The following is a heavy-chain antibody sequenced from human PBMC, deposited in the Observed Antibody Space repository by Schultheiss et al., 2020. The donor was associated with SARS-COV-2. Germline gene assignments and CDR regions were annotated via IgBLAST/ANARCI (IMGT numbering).Heavy chain of an antibody. CDR3: ARGGGSGGNYAVGYFDY. D-gene: IGHD2-15*01. CDR2: IYSGGSI. Sequence: GGSLRLSCAASGFTVSSNYMSWVRQAPGKGLEWVSVIYSGGSIYYADSVKGRFTISRDNSKNTLYLQMNSLRAADTAVYYCARGGGSGGNYAVGYFDYWGQGNLVTVSS. J-gene: IGHJ4*02. CDR1: GFTVSSNY. V-gene: IGHV3-53*01.